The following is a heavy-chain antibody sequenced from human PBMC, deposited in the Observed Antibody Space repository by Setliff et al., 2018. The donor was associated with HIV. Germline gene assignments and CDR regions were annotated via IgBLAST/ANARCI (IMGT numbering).Heavy chain of an antibody. D-gene: IGHD1-1*01. J-gene: IGHJ4*02. Sequence: SETLSLTCAVYGGSFSGYYWSWIRQSPGKGLEWIGYIYYSGSTNYNPSLKSRVTISVDTSKNHFSLKLRSVTAADTAVYYCAQLGMVDDFDYWGQGTLVTVSS. CDR1: GGSFSGYY. CDR3: AQLGMVDDFDY. V-gene: IGHV4-59*01. CDR2: IYYSGST.